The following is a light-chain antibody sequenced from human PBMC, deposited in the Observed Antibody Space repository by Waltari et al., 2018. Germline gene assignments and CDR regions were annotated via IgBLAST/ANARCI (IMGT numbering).Light chain of an antibody. CDR2: GST. Sequence: QSVLTQPPSVSGAPGQKVTISCTGSGSNIGAGYDVHWYQQLPRAAPKLLIYGSTSRPLGVPDRFFGSTSVTSASLAITGLQAEDEGDYYCQSYDTSLSVVFGGGTKLTVL. J-gene: IGLJ3*02. V-gene: IGLV1-40*01. CDR1: GSNIGAGYD. CDR3: QSYDTSLSVV.